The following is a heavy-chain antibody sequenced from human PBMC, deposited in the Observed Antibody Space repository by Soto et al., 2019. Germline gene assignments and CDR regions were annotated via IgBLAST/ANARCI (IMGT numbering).Heavy chain of an antibody. J-gene: IGHJ4*02. D-gene: IGHD1-1*01. V-gene: IGHV1-3*01. CDR1: GYTFTSYA. Sequence: QVQLVQSGAEVKKPGASVKVSCKASGYTFTSYAMHWVRQAPGQRLEWMGWINAGNGNTKYSQKFQGRVTITRDTSASTAYMELSSLRSEDTAVYYCARRYNWNSYYFDYWGQGTLVTVSS. CDR2: INAGNGNT. CDR3: ARRYNWNSYYFDY.